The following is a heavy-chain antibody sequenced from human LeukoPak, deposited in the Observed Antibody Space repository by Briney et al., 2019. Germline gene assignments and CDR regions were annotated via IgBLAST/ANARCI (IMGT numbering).Heavy chain of an antibody. CDR2: IKSKTGGGTI. J-gene: IGHJ4*02. V-gene: IGHV3-15*01. Sequence: GGPLRLSCAASGFTFRNAWMSWVRQAPGKGLDWFGCIKSKTGGGTIDYAAHVKGRFTISRDDSKNTLYLQMNSLKTDDTAVYYCTTGDSSGYCPTLGYWGQGTRVTVSS. CDR3: TTGDSSGYCPTLGY. CDR1: GFTFRNAW. D-gene: IGHD3-22*01.